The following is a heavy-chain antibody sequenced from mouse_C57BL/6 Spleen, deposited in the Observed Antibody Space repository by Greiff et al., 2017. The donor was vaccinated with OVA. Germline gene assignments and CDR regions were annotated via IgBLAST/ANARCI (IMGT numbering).Heavy chain of an antibody. D-gene: IGHD1-1*01. Sequence: VQLQQSGPELVKPGASVKIPCKASGYTFTDYNMDWVKQSHGKSLEWIGDINPNNGGTIYNQKFKGKATLTVDKSSSTAYMELRSLTSEDTAVYYCARKSLYGSSPYYYAMDYWGQGTSVTVSS. CDR3: ARKSLYGSSPYYYAMDY. CDR2: INPNNGGT. J-gene: IGHJ4*01. CDR1: GYTFTDYN. V-gene: IGHV1-18*01.